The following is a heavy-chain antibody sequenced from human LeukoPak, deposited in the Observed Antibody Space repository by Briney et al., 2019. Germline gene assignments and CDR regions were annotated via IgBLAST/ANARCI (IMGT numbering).Heavy chain of an antibody. CDR1: GFTFSSYG. CDR2: ISSGGNYM. CDR3: VRGDFQSGH. Sequence: GGSLRLSCAVSGFTFSSYGMSWVRQAPGKGLEGVSSISSGGNYMSYADSLKGRASISRDNPKNSLFLDMSRLRAEDTAMYYCVRGDFQSGHWGQGALVIVSS. D-gene: IGHD2-21*02. J-gene: IGHJ4*02. V-gene: IGHV3-21*01.